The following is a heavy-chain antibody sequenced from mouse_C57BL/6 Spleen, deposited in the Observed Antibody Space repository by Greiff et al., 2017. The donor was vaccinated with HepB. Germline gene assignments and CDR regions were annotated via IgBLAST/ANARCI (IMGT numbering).Heavy chain of an antibody. V-gene: IGHV6-3*01. CDR1: GFTFSNYW. CDR3: TTTVVPYYFDY. D-gene: IGHD1-1*01. J-gene: IGHJ2*01. Sequence: EVKVVESGGGLVQPGGSMKLSCVASGFTFSNYWMNWVRQSPEKGLEWVAQIRLKSDNYATHYAESVKGRFTISRDDSKSSVYLQMNNLRAEDTGIYYCTTTVVPYYFDYWGQGTTLTVSS. CDR2: IRLKSDNYAT.